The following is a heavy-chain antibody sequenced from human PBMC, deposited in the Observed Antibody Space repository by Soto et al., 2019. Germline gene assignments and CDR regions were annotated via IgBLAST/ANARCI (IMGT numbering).Heavy chain of an antibody. CDR2: IKENGREM. V-gene: IGHV3-7*03. CDR1: GFTVTSHW. J-gene: IGHJ4*02. Sequence: EVQLVESGGGLVQPGGSLRLSCAVSGFTVTSHWMKWVRQAPGKGLEWVASIKENGREMYYVDSVRGRFTISRDIAKNSLFLQMSSLRAEDTAMYYFARDDGDYVGQRTLVTVSS. CDR3: ARDDGDY.